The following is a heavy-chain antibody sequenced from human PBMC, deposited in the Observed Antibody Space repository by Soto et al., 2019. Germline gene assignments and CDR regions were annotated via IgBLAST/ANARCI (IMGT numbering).Heavy chain of an antibody. CDR1: AGTFSSYT. J-gene: IGHJ6*04. CDR3: ARFRGSYGMDV. V-gene: IGHV1-69*02. CDR2: IIPILGIP. D-gene: IGHD3-10*01. Sequence: SVKVSSKASAGTFSSYTISWVRQAPGQGLEWMGRIIPILGIPNYAQKFQGRVTITADKSTSTAYMELSSLRSEDTAVYYCARFRGSYGMDVWGKGRTVTVSS.